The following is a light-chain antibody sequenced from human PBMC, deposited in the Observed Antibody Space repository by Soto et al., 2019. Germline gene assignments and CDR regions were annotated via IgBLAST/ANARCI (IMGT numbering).Light chain of an antibody. CDR3: QQYGTSSIT. V-gene: IGKV3-20*01. J-gene: IGKJ5*01. Sequence: ENVLTQSPGTLSLSPGERATLSCRASQTVSSYLTWYQQRPGQAPRLLIYGASKRATGIPDRFSGSGSGTEFTLTISTLEPEDFALYYCQQYGTSSITFGQGTRLEIK. CDR1: QTVSSY. CDR2: GAS.